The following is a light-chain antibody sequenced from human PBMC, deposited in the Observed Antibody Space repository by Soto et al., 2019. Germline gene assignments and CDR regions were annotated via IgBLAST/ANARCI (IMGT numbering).Light chain of an antibody. CDR2: SND. CDR3: AAWDDSLTGPAV. CDR1: SSNIGSYA. V-gene: IGLV1-44*01. Sequence: QSVLTQPPSASGTPGQRVTISCSGSSSNIGSYAVNWYQQLPGTAPKLLIYSNDQRPSRVPDRFSGSKSGTSASLAIGGLQSEDEADYYCAAWDDSLTGPAVFGGGTKLTVL. J-gene: IGLJ2*01.